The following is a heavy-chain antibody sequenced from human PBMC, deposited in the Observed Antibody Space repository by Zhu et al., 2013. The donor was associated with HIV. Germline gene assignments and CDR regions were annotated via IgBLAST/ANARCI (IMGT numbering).Heavy chain of an antibody. CDR2: MNPNSGNT. D-gene: IGHD2-8*01. CDR3: AGSNGQGRFHGYYYYGMDV. Sequence: QVQLVQSGAEVKKPGASVKVSCKASGYTFTSYDINWVRQATGQGLEWMGWMNPNSGNTGYAQKFQGRVTMTRNTSISTAYMELSSLRSEDTAVYYCAGSNGQGRFHGYYYYGMDVWGQGTTVTVSS. CDR1: GYTFTSYD. J-gene: IGHJ6*02. V-gene: IGHV1-8*01.